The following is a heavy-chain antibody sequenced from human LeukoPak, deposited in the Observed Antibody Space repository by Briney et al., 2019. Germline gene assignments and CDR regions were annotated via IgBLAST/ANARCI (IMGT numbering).Heavy chain of an antibody. CDR2: ISAYNGNT. J-gene: IGHJ3*02. CDR1: GYTFTSYG. D-gene: IGHD3-3*01. V-gene: IGHV1-18*01. CDR3: ARVGYDFWSGSLFDAFDI. Sequence: GASVNVSCKASGYTFTSYGISWVRQAPGQGLEWMGWISAYNGNTNYAQKLQGRVTMTTDTSTSTDYMELRSLRSDDTAVYYCARVGYDFWSGSLFDAFDIWGQGTMVTVSS.